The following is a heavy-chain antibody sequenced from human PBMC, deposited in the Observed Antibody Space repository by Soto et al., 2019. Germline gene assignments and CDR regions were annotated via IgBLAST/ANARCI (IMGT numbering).Heavy chain of an antibody. J-gene: IGHJ5*02. CDR1: GSPINGFF. V-gene: IGHV4-4*07. D-gene: IGHD3-16*01. CDR2: IYASGTT. Sequence: QVQLLESGPGLVKPSETLALTCNVSGSPINGFFWSWVRQPAGKGLEWIGRIYASGTTDFNPSLKSRVRMSDDVSKKQVFLTLTAVSAADTAVYYCVRDGSKTLREWFDPWGGGLSVTVSS. CDR3: VRDGSKTLREWFDP.